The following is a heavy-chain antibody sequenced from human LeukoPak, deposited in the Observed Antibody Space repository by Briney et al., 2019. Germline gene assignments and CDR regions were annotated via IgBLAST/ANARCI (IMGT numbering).Heavy chain of an antibody. V-gene: IGHV4-39*07. D-gene: IGHD3-22*01. CDR2: IYYSGST. J-gene: IGHJ2*01. CDR1: GGSFSSYY. CDR3: ARDRITMIVVVKRYFDL. Sequence: KPSETLSLTCAGYGGSFSSYYWGWIRQPPGKGLEWIGSIYYSGSTYYNPSLKSRVTISVDTSKNQFSLKLSSVTAADTAVYYCARDRITMIVVVKRYFDLWGRGTLVTVSS.